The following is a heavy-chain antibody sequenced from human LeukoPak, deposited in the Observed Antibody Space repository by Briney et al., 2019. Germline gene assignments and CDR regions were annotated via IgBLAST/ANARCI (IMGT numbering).Heavy chain of an antibody. D-gene: IGHD5-18*01. CDR2: IIPIFGTA. CDR3: ERAAMAVFDY. J-gene: IGHJ4*02. CDR1: GGTFSSYA. V-gene: IGHV1-69*05. Sequence: ASVKVSCNASGGTFSSYAISWVRHAPGQGLEWMGRIIPIFGTANYAQKFQGRVTITTDESTSTAYMELSSLRSEDTAVYYCERAAMAVFDYWGQGTLVTVSA.